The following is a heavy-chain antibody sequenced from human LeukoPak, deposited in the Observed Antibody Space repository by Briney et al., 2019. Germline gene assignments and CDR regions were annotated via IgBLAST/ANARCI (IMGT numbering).Heavy chain of an antibody. CDR2: FDPEDGET. CDR1: GYTLTELS. Sequence: EASVKVSCKVSGYTLTELSMHWVRQTPGKGLECMAGFDPEDGETIYAQKFQGRVTMTEDTSTDTAYMELSSLRSEDTAVYYCATKVGATHDDAFDIWGQGTMVTVSS. D-gene: IGHD1-26*01. J-gene: IGHJ3*02. CDR3: ATKVGATHDDAFDI. V-gene: IGHV1-24*01.